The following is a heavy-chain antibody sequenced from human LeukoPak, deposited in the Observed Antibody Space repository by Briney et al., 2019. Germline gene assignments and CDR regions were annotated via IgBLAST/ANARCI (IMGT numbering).Heavy chain of an antibody. CDR2: INHSGST. CDR1: GGSFSGYY. J-gene: IGHJ4*02. V-gene: IGHV4-34*01. CDR3: ARGRSRLRFLSY. Sequence: SETLSLTCAVYGGSFSGYYWSWIRQPPGKGLEWIGEINHSGSTNYNPSLKSRVTISVDTSMNQFSLKLSSVTAADTAVYYCARGRSRLRFLSYWGQGTLVTVSS. D-gene: IGHD3-3*01.